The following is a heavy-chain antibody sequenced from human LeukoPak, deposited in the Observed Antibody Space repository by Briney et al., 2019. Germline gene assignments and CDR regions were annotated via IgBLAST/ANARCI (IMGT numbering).Heavy chain of an antibody. Sequence: GESLKISCKGCGYSFASFWIGWVRQMPGKGLEWMGIIYPGDSDTRYSPSFQGQVTISADKSISTTYVQWSSLKASDTAMYYCASIIVAAAGRGYYYYGMDVWGQGTTVTVSS. J-gene: IGHJ6*02. CDR1: GYSFASFW. D-gene: IGHD6-13*01. V-gene: IGHV5-51*01. CDR2: IYPGDSDT. CDR3: ASIIVAAAGRGYYYYGMDV.